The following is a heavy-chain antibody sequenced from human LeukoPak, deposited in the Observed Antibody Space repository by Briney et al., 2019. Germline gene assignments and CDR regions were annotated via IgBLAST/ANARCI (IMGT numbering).Heavy chain of an antibody. Sequence: GGSLRLSCAASGFTFDDYGMSWVRQAPGKGLEWVSAINGNGGTTNYADSVKGRFTISRDSAKKSLHLQMNSLRAEDTALYYCARNNFGPGATAFDIWGQGTMVTVSS. D-gene: IGHD3-10*02. J-gene: IGHJ3*02. CDR3: ARNNFGPGATAFDI. CDR2: INGNGGTT. V-gene: IGHV3-20*04. CDR1: GFTFDDYG.